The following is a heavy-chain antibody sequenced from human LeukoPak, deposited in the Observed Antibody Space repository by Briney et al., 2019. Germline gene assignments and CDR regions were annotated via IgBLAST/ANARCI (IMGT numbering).Heavy chain of an antibody. V-gene: IGHV4-39*01. Sequence: SETLSLTCTVSGGSISSSSYYWGWMRQPPGKGVEWIGSIYYSGSTYYNPSLKSRVTISVDTSKNQFSLKLSSVTAADTAVYYCASRRTYYYDSSGYKKIDYWGQGTLVTVSS. CDR2: IYYSGST. CDR3: ASRRTYYYDSSGYKKIDY. CDR1: GGSISSSSYY. D-gene: IGHD3-22*01. J-gene: IGHJ4*02.